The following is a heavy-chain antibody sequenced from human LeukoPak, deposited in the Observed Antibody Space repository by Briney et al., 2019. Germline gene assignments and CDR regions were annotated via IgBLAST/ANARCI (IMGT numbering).Heavy chain of an antibody. Sequence: ASVKVSCKASGYTFTSYDINWVRQATGQGLEWMGWMNPNSGNTGYAQKFQGRVTMTRNTPISTAYMELSSLRSEDTAVYYCARGRPYYYGSGSYSVWGQGTLVTVSS. D-gene: IGHD3-10*01. J-gene: IGHJ4*02. CDR2: MNPNSGNT. CDR1: GYTFTSYD. V-gene: IGHV1-8*01. CDR3: ARGRPYYYGSGSYSV.